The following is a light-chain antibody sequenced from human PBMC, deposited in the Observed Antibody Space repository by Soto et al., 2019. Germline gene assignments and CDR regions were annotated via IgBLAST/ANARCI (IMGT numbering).Light chain of an antibody. V-gene: IGLV2-23*01. CDR3: CSYAGSLVV. CDR2: EGS. Sequence: ALTQPASVSGSPGQSITISCTGTSSDVGSYNLVSWYQQHPGKAPKLMIYEGSKRPSGVSNRFSGSKSGNTASLTISGLQAEDEADYYCCSYAGSLVVFGGGTKLTVL. CDR1: SSDVGSYNL. J-gene: IGLJ2*01.